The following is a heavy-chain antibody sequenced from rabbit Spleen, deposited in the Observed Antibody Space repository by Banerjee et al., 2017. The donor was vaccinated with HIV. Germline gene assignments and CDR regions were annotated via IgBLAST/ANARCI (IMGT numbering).Heavy chain of an antibody. V-gene: IGHV1S47*01. CDR3: VRGASSSGYYSL. Sequence: QEQLVESGGGLVQPEGSLTLTCKAAGFDFTSSYYMCWVRQAPGKGLEWIGYIDAAFGTTYYARWVNGRFTISSHNAQNTLYLQVNSLTAADTATYFCVRGASSSGYYSLWGPGTLVTVS. J-gene: IGHJ4*01. D-gene: IGHD1-1*01. CDR1: GFDFTSSYY. CDR2: IDAAFGTT.